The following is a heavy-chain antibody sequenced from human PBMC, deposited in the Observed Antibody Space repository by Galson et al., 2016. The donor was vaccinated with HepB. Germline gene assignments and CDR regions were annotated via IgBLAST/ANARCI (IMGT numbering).Heavy chain of an antibody. J-gene: IGHJ4*02. V-gene: IGHV3-23*01. D-gene: IGHD5-18*01. CDR1: GFTFTTSG. CDR2: NSPYGT. Sequence: SLRLSCAASGFTFTTSGMSWVRQAPGKGLEWVSANSPYGTYYADSVKGRFTISRDNSKNTLYLQLNSLSAEDTALYYCATYRGYNPGYGAYFDNWGQGTLVTVSS. CDR3: ATYRGYNPGYGAYFDN.